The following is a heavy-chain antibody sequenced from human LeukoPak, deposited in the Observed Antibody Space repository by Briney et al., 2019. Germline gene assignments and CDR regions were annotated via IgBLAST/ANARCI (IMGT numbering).Heavy chain of an antibody. D-gene: IGHD6-13*01. CDR3: ARRENAPPKRYSSSWYERFSFRYHKY. CDR1: GGSISSSSYY. Sequence: PSETLSLTCTVSGGSISSSSYYWGWIRQPPGKGLEWIGSIYYSGSTYYNPSLKSRVTISVDTSKNQFSLKLSSVTAADTAVYYCARRENAPPKRYSSSWYERFSFRYHKYWGQGTLVTVSS. J-gene: IGHJ4*02. V-gene: IGHV4-39*07. CDR2: IYYSGST.